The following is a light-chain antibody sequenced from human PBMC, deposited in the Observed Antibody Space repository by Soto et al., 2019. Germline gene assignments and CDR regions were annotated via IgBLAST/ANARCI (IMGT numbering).Light chain of an antibody. CDR1: QSVSDN. CDR2: GAS. J-gene: IGKJ2*01. V-gene: IGKV3-15*01. CDR3: HQYNNWPYT. Sequence: VMTQSPATLSVSPGERVTLSCRASQSVSDNLAWYQQKPGQAPRLLIYGASTRATGIPARFSGSGSGTEFTLTISSLQSEDFAVYFCHQYNNWPYTFGQWTKLDIK.